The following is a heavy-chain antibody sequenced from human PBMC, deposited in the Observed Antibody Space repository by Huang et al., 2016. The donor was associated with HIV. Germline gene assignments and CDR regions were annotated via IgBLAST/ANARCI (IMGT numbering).Heavy chain of an antibody. CDR2: IYYSGST. V-gene: IGHV4-39*01. CDR3: ARHWGVIAAAVDY. Sequence: QLQLQESGPGLVKPSETLSLTCTVSGGSISSSSYYWGWIRQPPGKGLEWIGSIYYSGSTYYNPSLKSRVTISVDTSKNQFSLKLSSVTAADTAMYYCARHWGVIAAAVDYWGQGTLVTVSS. J-gene: IGHJ4*02. CDR1: GGSISSSSYY. D-gene: IGHD6-13*01.